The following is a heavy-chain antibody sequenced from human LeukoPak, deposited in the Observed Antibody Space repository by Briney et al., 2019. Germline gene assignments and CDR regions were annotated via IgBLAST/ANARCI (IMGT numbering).Heavy chain of an antibody. CDR3: ARSPITMVRGDPNYYFDY. Sequence: SVKVSCKASGGTFSSYAISWVRQAPGQGLEWMGGIIPIFGTANHAQKFQGRVTITADESTSTAYMELSSLRSEDTAVYYCARSPITMVRGDPNYYFDYWGQGTLVTVSS. CDR2: IIPIFGTA. V-gene: IGHV1-69*13. D-gene: IGHD3-10*01. J-gene: IGHJ4*02. CDR1: GGTFSSYA.